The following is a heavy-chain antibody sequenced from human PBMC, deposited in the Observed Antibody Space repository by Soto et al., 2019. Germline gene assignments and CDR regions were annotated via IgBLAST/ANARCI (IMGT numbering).Heavy chain of an antibody. J-gene: IGHJ3*02. CDR1: GDTFNSYA. Sequence: ASVKVSCKASGDTFNSYAISWVRQAPGQGREWMGGIIPIFGTANYAQKLQGRVTITADASTSTAYMELRSLRSEDTAVYYCAIDGYAADDAFDTWGLGATLTVSS. CDR2: IIPIFGTA. CDR3: AIDGYAADDAFDT. V-gene: IGHV1-69*13. D-gene: IGHD1-1*01.